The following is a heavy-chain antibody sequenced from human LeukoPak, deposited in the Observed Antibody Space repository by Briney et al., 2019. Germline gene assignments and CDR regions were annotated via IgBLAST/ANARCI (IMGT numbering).Heavy chain of an antibody. J-gene: IGHJ4*02. D-gene: IGHD3-10*01. CDR3: ARGVRVRGVILLGGSYHFDY. V-gene: IGHV3-30*03. CDR2: ISYDGSNK. Sequence: GGSLRLSCAASGFTFSSYGMHWVRQAPGKGLEWVAVISYDGSNKYYADSVKGRFTISRDNSKNTLYLQMNSLRAGDTAVYYCARGVRVRGVILLGGSYHFDYWGQGTLVTVSS. CDR1: GFTFSSYG.